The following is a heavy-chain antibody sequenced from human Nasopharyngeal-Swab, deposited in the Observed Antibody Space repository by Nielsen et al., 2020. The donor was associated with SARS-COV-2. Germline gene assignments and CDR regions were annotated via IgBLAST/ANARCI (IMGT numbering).Heavy chain of an antibody. V-gene: IGHV3-9*01. D-gene: IGHD1-20*01. Sequence: GGSLRLSCETSGFTFDDYAMYWVRQAPGKGLEWVAGISWNGHIRGHADSLEGRFTISRDNAKSSLYLQMNSLRVEDTALYYCARENNWEALRYIDLWGRGTLVTVSS. CDR2: ISWNGHIR. CDR1: GFTFDDYA. J-gene: IGHJ2*01. CDR3: ARENNWEALRYIDL.